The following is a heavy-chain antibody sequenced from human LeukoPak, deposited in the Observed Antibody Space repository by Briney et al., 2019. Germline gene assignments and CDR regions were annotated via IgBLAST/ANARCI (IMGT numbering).Heavy chain of an antibody. CDR3: ARDRTTVARRETDH. D-gene: IGHD4-11*01. CDR1: GDSVTSGSY. Sequence: PSETLSLTCTVSGDSVTSGSYWGWIRQPPGKGLEWIVSMYHTGSTYYNPSLQSRVTISIDTSKNQFSLKLNSVTAADTAIYYCARDRTTVARRETDHWGQGILVTVSS. J-gene: IGHJ4*02. CDR2: MYHTGST. V-gene: IGHV4-38-2*02.